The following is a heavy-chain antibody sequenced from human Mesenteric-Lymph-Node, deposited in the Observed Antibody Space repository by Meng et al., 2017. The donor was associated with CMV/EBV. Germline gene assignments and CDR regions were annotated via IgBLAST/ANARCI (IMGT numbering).Heavy chain of an antibody. V-gene: IGHV1-2*02. CDR3: ARASWYYGNSYRFDY. Sequence: ASVKVSCKTSGYSFTVYYTHWVRQAPGQGLEWMGWVNPNTGETNYAQSFQGRITITKDTSISTAYVELSRLTSDDTAVYYCARASWYYGNSYRFDYWGQGTLVTVSS. CDR1: GYSFTVYY. D-gene: IGHD3-16*01. CDR2: VNPNTGET. J-gene: IGHJ4*02.